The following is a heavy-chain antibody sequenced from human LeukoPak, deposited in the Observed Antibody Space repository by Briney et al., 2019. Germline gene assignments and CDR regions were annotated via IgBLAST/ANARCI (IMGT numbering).Heavy chain of an antibody. Sequence: GGSLRLSCAASGFTFSSYAMSWVRQAPGKGLEWVSAISGSGGSAYYADSVKGRFTISRDNSKNTMYLQMNSLRAEDTAVYYCAKELRHIAVVVAATTSSNFDYWGQGTLVTVSS. V-gene: IGHV3-23*01. J-gene: IGHJ4*02. D-gene: IGHD2-15*01. CDR3: AKELRHIAVVVAATTSSNFDY. CDR2: ISGSGGSA. CDR1: GFTFSSYA.